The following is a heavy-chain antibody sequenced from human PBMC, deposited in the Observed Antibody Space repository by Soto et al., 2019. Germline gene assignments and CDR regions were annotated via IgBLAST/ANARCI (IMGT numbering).Heavy chain of an antibody. V-gene: IGHV1-69*01. CDR1: GGTFSSYA. J-gene: IGHJ6*02. CDR3: ARDNDIVTGYYRPYYYYGMDV. Sequence: QVQLVQSGAEVKKPGSSVKVSCKASGGTFSSYAISWVRQAPGQGLEWMGGIIPIFGTANYAQKFQGRVTITADESTSTAYMELSSLRSEDTAVYYCARDNDIVTGYYRPYYYYGMDVWGQGTTVTVSS. D-gene: IGHD3-9*01. CDR2: IIPIFGTA.